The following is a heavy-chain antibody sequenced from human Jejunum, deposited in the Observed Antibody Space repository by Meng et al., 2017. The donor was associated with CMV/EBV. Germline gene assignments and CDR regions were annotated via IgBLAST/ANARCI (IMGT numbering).Heavy chain of an antibody. J-gene: IGHJ4*02. Sequence: QWRRVGVGGAVVLPGGSLGFSCVTSGFTFSRSGMHWVRQAPGKPLEWVSFIHYAWDSQYYADSVKGRFTISRDDSRNTVYLQMNSLTTEDTAVYYCAKNRDGIDSWGQGTLVTVSS. D-gene: IGHD2/OR15-2a*01. CDR2: IHYAWDSQ. CDR1: GFTFSRSG. CDR3: AKNRDGIDS. V-gene: IGHV3-30*02.